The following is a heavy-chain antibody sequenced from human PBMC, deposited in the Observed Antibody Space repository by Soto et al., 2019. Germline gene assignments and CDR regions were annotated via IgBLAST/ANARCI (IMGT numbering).Heavy chain of an antibody. D-gene: IGHD3-10*01. CDR1: GGSFSGYY. CDR3: ARGKRSGVGNIKTMRHGWFDP. CDR2: INHSGST. J-gene: IGHJ5*02. Sequence: QVQLQQWGAGLLKPSETLSLTCAVYGGSFSGYYWSWIRQPPGKGLEWIGEINHSGSTNYNPSLKSRVTISVDTSKNQFSLKLSSVTAADTAVYYCARGKRSGVGNIKTMRHGWFDPWGQGTLVTVSS. V-gene: IGHV4-34*01.